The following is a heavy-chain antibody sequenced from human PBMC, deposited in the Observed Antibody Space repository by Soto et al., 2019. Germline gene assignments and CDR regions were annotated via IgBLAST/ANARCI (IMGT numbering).Heavy chain of an antibody. CDR1: GGSISSSSYY. V-gene: IGHV4-39*01. Sequence: QLQLQESGPGLVKPSETLSLTCTVSGGSISSSSYYWGWIRQPPGKGLEWIGSIYYSGSTYYNPSLKSRVTISVDTSKNQFSLKLSSVTAADTAVYYCARHQNYGEPNWFDPWGQGTLVTVSS. J-gene: IGHJ5*02. CDR3: ARHQNYGEPNWFDP. D-gene: IGHD4-17*01. CDR2: IYYSGST.